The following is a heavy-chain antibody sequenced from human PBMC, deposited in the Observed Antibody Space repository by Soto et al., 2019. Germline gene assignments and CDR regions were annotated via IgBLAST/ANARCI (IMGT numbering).Heavy chain of an antibody. J-gene: IGHJ4*02. CDR3: ATRSPAFDY. Sequence: ASVKVSCKASGYTFTSYAMHWVRQAPGQRLEWMGWINAGNGKTKYSQKFQGRVTIIRDTSTSTAYMELSSLRSDDTAVYYCATRSPAFDYWGQGTLVTFSS. CDR1: GYTFTSYA. CDR2: INAGNGKT. V-gene: IGHV1-3*01.